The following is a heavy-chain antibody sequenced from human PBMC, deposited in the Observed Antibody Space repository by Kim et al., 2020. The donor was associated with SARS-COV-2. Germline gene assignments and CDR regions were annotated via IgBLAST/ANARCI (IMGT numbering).Heavy chain of an antibody. CDR3: ARDRDYYDPRAFDY. Sequence: ASVKVSCKASGYTFTSYGISWVRQAPGQGLEWMGWISVYNDNTNYVQKLQGRVTMTTDTSTSTAYMELRSLRSDDTAVYFCARDRDYYDPRAFDYWGQGTLVTVSS. CDR2: ISVYNDNT. J-gene: IGHJ4*02. D-gene: IGHD3-16*01. V-gene: IGHV1-18*01. CDR1: GYTFTSYG.